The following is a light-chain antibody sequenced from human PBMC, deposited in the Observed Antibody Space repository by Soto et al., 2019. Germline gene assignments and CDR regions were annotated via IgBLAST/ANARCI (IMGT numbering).Light chain of an antibody. CDR1: QGVSNY. J-gene: IGKJ2*01. V-gene: IGKV3-11*01. CDR3: QQRSNWPRT. CDR2: DTS. Sequence: EIVLTQSPATLSLSPGERTPPSCRARQGVSNYLTWDQQKPGQAPRLLIYDTSNRATGIPARFSGSGSGTDFTLTISSLEPEDFAVYYCQQRSNWPRTFGQGTKLEIK.